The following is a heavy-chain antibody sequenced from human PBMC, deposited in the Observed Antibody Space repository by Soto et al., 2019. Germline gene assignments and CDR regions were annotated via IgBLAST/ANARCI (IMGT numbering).Heavy chain of an antibody. CDR3: ARDIRRYCSGGSCYPNGPYYYGMDV. Sequence: SVKVSCKASGGTFSSYAISWVRQAPGQGLEWMGGIIPIFGTANYAQKFQGRVTITADESTSTAYMELSSLRSEDTAVYYCARDIRRYCSGGSCYPNGPYYYGMDVWGQGTTVTVSS. CDR1: GGTFSSYA. V-gene: IGHV1-69*13. CDR2: IIPIFGTA. D-gene: IGHD2-15*01. J-gene: IGHJ6*02.